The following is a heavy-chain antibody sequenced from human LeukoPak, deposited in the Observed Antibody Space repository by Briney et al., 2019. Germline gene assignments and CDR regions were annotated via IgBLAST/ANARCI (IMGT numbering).Heavy chain of an antibody. CDR3: ARAGAYHFDN. D-gene: IGHD3-16*01. J-gene: IGHJ4*02. Sequence: GGSLRLSCAASGFTFTDYWMHWVRQVPGKGLVWVSIINTDTRGTYYADSVKGRFTISRDNAKSTLYLQMNSLRAEDTAVYYCARAGAYHFDNWGQGTLVTVSS. CDR1: GFTFTDYW. CDR2: INTDTRGT. V-gene: IGHV3-74*01.